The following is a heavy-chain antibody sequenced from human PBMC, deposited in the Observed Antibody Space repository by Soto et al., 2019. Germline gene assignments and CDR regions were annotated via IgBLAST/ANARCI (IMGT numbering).Heavy chain of an antibody. J-gene: IGHJ5*02. CDR1: GYTFTSYD. D-gene: IGHD4-17*01. CDR2: MNPNSGNT. Sequence: ASVKVSCKASGYTFTSYDINWVRQATGQGLEWMGWMNPNSGNTGYAQKFQGRVTMTRNTSISTAYMELSSLRSEDTAVYYCARASFRYGDYEYNWFDPWGQGTLVTVSS. CDR3: ARASFRYGDYEYNWFDP. V-gene: IGHV1-8*01.